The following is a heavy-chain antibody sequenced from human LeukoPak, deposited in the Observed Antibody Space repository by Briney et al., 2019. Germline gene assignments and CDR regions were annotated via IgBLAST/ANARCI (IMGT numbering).Heavy chain of an antibody. CDR1: GFTFSSYA. Sequence: PGGSLRLSCAASGFTFSSYAMSWVRQAPGKGLEWVSAISGSGGSTYYADFVKGRFTISRDNSKNTLYLQMNSLRAEDTAVYYCAKGLEQWLVPAAFDIWGQGTMVTVSS. CDR3: AKGLEQWLVPAAFDI. D-gene: IGHD6-19*01. J-gene: IGHJ3*02. V-gene: IGHV3-23*01. CDR2: ISGSGGST.